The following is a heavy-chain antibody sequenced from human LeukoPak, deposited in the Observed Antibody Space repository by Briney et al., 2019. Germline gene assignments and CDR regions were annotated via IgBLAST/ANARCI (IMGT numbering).Heavy chain of an antibody. CDR2: IYYGGDT. V-gene: IGHV4-59*01. CDR3: ARSWGSSSGIDN. J-gene: IGHJ4*02. Sequence: PSETLSLTCTVSGGSFSSYYWNWMRQPPGKGLEWIGYIYYGGDTNYNPSLKSRVTISVDTSKNQFSLKLSSVTAADTAVFYCARSWGSSSGIDNWGQGTLVTVSS. D-gene: IGHD6-13*01. CDR1: GGSFSSYY.